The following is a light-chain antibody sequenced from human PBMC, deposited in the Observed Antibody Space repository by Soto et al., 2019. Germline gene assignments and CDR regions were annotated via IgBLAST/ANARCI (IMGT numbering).Light chain of an antibody. V-gene: IGKV3-15*01. Sequence: ETVMTQSPAPLSVSPGERATLSCWASQSVNSNLAWYQQKLGQAPRVLIYGASTRATGIPARFSGRGSETDFTVTSSCLQSEDSATYDCQHYNTRPWTFGQGTKVEIK. CDR3: QHYNTRPWT. CDR2: GAS. CDR1: QSVNSN. J-gene: IGKJ1*01.